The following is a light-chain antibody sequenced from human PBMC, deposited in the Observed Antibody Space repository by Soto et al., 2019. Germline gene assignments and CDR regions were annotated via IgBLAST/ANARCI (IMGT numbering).Light chain of an antibody. J-gene: IGKJ2*01. CDR3: HQHYTTPYT. Sequence: DIVMTQSPDSLAVSLGERATINCKSSQSLLDNSDNRNNLTWYQQKPGLPPKLLIPWASTRQSGVPERFRGSGAGTDFTLTISGLQAEDVAVYYRHQHYTTPYTFGQGTRLEI. V-gene: IGKV4-1*01. CDR1: QSLLDNSDNRNN. CDR2: WAS.